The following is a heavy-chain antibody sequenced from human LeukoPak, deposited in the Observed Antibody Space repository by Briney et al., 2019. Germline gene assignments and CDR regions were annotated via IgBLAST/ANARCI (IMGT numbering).Heavy chain of an antibody. CDR3: AKDNLRSSWYGGWFDP. CDR1: GFTFDDYA. J-gene: IGHJ5*02. D-gene: IGHD6-13*01. V-gene: IGHV3-43D*03. CDR2: ISWDGGST. Sequence: PGGSLRLSCAASGFTFDDYAMHWVRQAPGKGLEWVSLISWDGGSTYYADSVKGRFTISRDNSKNSLYLQMNSLRAEDTALYYCAKDNLRSSWYGGWFDPWGQGTLVTVSS.